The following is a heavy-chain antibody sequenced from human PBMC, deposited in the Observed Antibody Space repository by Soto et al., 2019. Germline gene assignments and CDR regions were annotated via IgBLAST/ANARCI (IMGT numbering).Heavy chain of an antibody. CDR3: ARDDYYGSGSPISLGLFYYYYGMDV. CDR2: ISSSSSYI. Sequence: GGSLRLSCAASGLTFDIYAMNWVRQAPGKGLEWVSSISSSSSYIYYADSVKGRFTISRDNAKNSLYLQMNSLRAEDTAVYYCARDDYYGSGSPISLGLFYYYYGMDVWGQGTTVTVSS. V-gene: IGHV3-21*01. J-gene: IGHJ6*02. D-gene: IGHD3-10*01. CDR1: GLTFDIYA.